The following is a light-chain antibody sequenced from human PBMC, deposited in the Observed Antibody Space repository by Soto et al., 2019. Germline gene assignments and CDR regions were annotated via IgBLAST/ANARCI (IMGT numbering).Light chain of an antibody. CDR3: SSYTSSRTLV. Sequence: QSALTQPASVSGSPVQSITISCTGTSSDVGGYNYVSWYQQHPGKAPKLMIYDVSNRPSGVSNRFSGSKSGNTASLTISGLQAEDESDYYSSSYTSSRTLVFGGGTKITV. V-gene: IGLV2-14*01. CDR1: SSDVGGYNY. CDR2: DVS. J-gene: IGLJ2*01.